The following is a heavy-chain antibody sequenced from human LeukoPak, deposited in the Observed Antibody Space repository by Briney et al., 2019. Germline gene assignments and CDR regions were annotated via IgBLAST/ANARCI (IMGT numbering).Heavy chain of an antibody. CDR3: AASPDYYDSSGYSYYFDY. V-gene: IGHV1-58*01. J-gene: IGHJ4*02. Sequence: SVKVSCKASGFTFTSSAVQWVRQARGQRLEWIGWIVVGSGNTNYAQKFQGRVTITRDMSTSTAYMELSSLRSEDTAVYYCAASPDYYDSSGYSYYFDYWGQGTLVTVPS. CDR1: GFTFTSSA. CDR2: IVVGSGNT. D-gene: IGHD3-22*01.